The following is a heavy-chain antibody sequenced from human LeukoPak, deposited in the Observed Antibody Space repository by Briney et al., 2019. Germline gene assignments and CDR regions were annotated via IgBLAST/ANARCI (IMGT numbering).Heavy chain of an antibody. V-gene: IGHV3-23*01. Sequence: GGSLRLSCAASGFTFSSYAMSWVRQAPGKGLEWVSAISGSGGSTYYADSVKGRFTISRDNSKNTLYLQMNSLRAEDTTVYYCAKGGALLNGDYSYYCSYYMDVWGKGTTVTVSS. CDR2: ISGSGGST. CDR1: GFTFSSYA. CDR3: AKGGALLNGDYSYYCSYYMDV. J-gene: IGHJ6*03. D-gene: IGHD3-9*01.